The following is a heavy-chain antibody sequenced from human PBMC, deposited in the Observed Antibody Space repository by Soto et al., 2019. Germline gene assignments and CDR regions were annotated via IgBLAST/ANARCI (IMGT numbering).Heavy chain of an antibody. CDR1: GFTFSSYA. Sequence: QVQLVESGGGVVQPGRSLRLSCAASGFTFSSYAMHWVRQAPGKGLEWVAVISYDGSNKYYADSVKGRFTISRDNSKNTLYLQMNSLRAEDTAVYYCAREHSSSFSLLHYWGQGTLVTVST. J-gene: IGHJ4*02. D-gene: IGHD6-13*01. V-gene: IGHV3-30-3*01. CDR2: ISYDGSNK. CDR3: AREHSSSFSLLHY.